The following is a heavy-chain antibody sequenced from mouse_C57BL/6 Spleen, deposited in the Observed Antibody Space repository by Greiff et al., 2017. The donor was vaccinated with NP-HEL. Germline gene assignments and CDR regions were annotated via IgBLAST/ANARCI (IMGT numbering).Heavy chain of an antibody. Sequence: QVQLQQPGAELVMPGASVKLSCKASGYTFTSYWMHWVKQRPGQGLEWIGEIDPSDSYTNYNQKLKGKSTLTVDKSSSTAYMQLSSLKSEDSAGYYCAITTVVARYWYFDVWGTGTTVTVSS. V-gene: IGHV1-69*01. CDR3: AITTVVARYWYFDV. J-gene: IGHJ1*03. CDR2: IDPSDSYT. CDR1: GYTFTSYW. D-gene: IGHD1-1*01.